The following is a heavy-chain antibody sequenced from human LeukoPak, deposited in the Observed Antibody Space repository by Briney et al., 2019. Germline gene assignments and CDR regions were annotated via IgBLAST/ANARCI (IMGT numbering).Heavy chain of an antibody. CDR1: GFTFSSYS. CDR3: ARGSSMDTAMVTYYYYYMDV. CDR2: ISSSSSYI. J-gene: IGHJ6*03. D-gene: IGHD5-18*01. V-gene: IGHV3-21*01. Sequence: GGPLRLSCAASGFTFSSYSMNWVRQAPGKGLEWVSSISSSSSYIYYADSVKGRFTISRDNAKNSLYLQMNSLRAEDTAVYYCARGSSMDTAMVTYYYYYMDVWGKGTTVTVSS.